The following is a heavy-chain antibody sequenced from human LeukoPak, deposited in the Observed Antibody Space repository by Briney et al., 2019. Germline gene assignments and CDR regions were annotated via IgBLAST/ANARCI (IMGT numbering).Heavy chain of an antibody. CDR1: SGSISSGDYS. V-gene: IGHV4-39*01. CDR2: IYYSDSGRT. J-gene: IGHJ6*03. CDR3: VRHESFYYYSTDV. Sequence: PSETLSLTCSVSSGSISSGDYSWGWIRQPPGKGLEWIGGIYYSDSGRTYYNPFLESRVSISVDTSKNQFSLKLSSVTGADTALYSCVRHESFYYYSTDVWGKGTTVTVSS.